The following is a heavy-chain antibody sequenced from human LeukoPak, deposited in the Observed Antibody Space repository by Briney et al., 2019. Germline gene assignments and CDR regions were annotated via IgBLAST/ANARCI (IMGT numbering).Heavy chain of an antibody. Sequence: SETLSLTCTVSGGSISSSSYYWGWIRQPPGKGLEWIGYIYYSGSTYYNPSLKSRVTISVDTSKNQFSLKLSSVTAADTAVYYCAREPRRDGNWFDPWGQGTLVTVSS. CDR3: AREPRRDGNWFDP. J-gene: IGHJ5*02. V-gene: IGHV4-39*07. CDR2: IYYSGST. D-gene: IGHD5-24*01. CDR1: GGSISSSSYY.